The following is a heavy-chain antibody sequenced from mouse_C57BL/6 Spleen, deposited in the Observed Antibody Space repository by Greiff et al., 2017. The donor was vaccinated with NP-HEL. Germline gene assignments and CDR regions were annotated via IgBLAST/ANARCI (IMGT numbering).Heavy chain of an antibody. Sequence: EVQLKESGGGLVKPGGSLKLSCAASGFTFSDYGMHWVRQAPEKGLEWVAYISSGSSTIYYADTVKGRFAISRDNAKNTLFLQMTSLRSEDTAMYYCARDSNYRYFDVWGTGTTVTVSS. V-gene: IGHV5-17*01. CDR3: ARDSNYRYFDV. D-gene: IGHD2-5*01. CDR2: ISSGSSTI. CDR1: GFTFSDYG. J-gene: IGHJ1*03.